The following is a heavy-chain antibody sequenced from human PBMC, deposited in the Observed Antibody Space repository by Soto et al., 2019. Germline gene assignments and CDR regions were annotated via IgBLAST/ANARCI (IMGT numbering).Heavy chain of an antibody. J-gene: IGHJ4*02. CDR1: GFTFSSYA. D-gene: IGHD3-22*01. V-gene: IGHV3-30*04. CDR2: ISYDGSNK. CDR3: AKGRLYSDDSSGYPFDY. Sequence: QVQLVESGGGVVQPGRSLRLSCAASGFTFSSYAMHWVRQAPGKGLEWVAVISYDGSNKYYADSVKGRFTISRDNSKNTLYLQMNSLRAEDTAVYYCAKGRLYSDDSSGYPFDYWGQGTLVTVSS.